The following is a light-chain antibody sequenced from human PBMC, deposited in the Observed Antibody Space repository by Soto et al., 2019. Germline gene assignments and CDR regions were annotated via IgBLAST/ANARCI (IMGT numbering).Light chain of an antibody. CDR1: QSINSD. Sequence: IVMTQSPATLSVSPRERATFCCSASQSINSDLAWYQQKPGQAPRLLIYSASTWATGIPARFSGSGSGTEFTLTISSLQSEDFAIYYCQQYHMWPITFGQGTRLEI. V-gene: IGKV3-15*01. CDR2: SAS. J-gene: IGKJ5*01. CDR3: QQYHMWPIT.